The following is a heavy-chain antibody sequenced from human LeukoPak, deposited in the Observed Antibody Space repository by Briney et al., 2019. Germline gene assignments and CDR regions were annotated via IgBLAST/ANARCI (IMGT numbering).Heavy chain of an antibody. CDR2: IHPSDGST. CDR1: GYTFTSYY. J-gene: IGHJ4*02. D-gene: IGHD3-16*01. Sequence: ASVRVSCKASGYTFTSYYMHWVRQAPGQGLEWMGVIHPSDGSTSYTQKFQGRVTMTRDTSTSTVYVELSSLTSEDTAVYYCARDWWRSRGPLPAYYDGDYWGQGTLVIVSS. V-gene: IGHV1-46*01. CDR3: ARDWWRSRGPLPAYYDGDY.